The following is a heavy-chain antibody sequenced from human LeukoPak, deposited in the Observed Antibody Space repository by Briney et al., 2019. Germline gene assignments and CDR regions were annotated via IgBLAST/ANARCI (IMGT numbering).Heavy chain of an antibody. V-gene: IGHV3-21*06. J-gene: IGHJ4*02. Sequence: GGSLTLSCSASGFTVSSYTMDWVRHAPGKGREWVSSIRSSRSYIYYPASVEGRFTISRDNTKTSLYMQLNSLRAEDTAVYYCARVWGSSAPDYWGQGTLVTVSS. CDR3: ARVWGSSAPDY. CDR2: IRSSRSYI. D-gene: IGHD6-6*01. CDR1: GFTVSSYT.